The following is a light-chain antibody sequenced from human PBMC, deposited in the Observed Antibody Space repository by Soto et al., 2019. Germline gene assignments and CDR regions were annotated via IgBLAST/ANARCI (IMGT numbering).Light chain of an antibody. V-gene: IGKV1-9*01. J-gene: IGKJ4*01. CDR1: QGINSY. Sequence: DIQLTQSPSFLSASVGDRVTITCRASQGINSYFTWYQQKPGRAPKLLIYAASTLQSGVPSRFSGSGSGTEFTLTTSSLQPEAFGTYYCHQLNSYPLTFGGGTKVEI. CDR2: AAS. CDR3: HQLNSYPLT.